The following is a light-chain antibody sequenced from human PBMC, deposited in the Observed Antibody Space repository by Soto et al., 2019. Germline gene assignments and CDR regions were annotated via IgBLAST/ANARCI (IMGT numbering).Light chain of an antibody. CDR1: QSIDTY. V-gene: IGKV1-39*01. J-gene: IGKJ5*01. CDR2: AAS. CDR3: QQAYSTPIT. Sequence: DIQMTQSPSSLSASVGDRVILTCRASQSIDTYLHWYQQKPGKAPNLLIYAASNLQSGVPSRFSGSASGTEFTLTITSLHPEDFATYYCQQAYSTPITFGQGTRLEIK.